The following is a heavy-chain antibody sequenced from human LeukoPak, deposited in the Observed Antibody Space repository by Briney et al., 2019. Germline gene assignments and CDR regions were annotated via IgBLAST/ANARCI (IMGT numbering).Heavy chain of an antibody. D-gene: IGHD1-14*01. Sequence: PGGSLRLSCAASGFTFSSYWMHWVRQAPGKGLVWASLINADGSTTTYADSVKGRFTISRDNARNTLSLQMNSLTIEDTAVYYCVVVVEPPDSDGFDVWGQGTMITVSS. CDR2: INADGSTT. CDR3: VVVVEPPDSDGFDV. J-gene: IGHJ3*01. CDR1: GFTFSSYW. V-gene: IGHV3-74*01.